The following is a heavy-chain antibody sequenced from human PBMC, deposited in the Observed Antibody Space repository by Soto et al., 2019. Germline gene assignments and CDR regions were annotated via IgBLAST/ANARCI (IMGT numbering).Heavy chain of an antibody. Sequence: KPSETPSLTCTVSGGSISSYYWSWIRQPAGKGMEWIGRIHTTDGTNYNPSLKSRVTMSIDTSNNQFSLKLSSLTAADTAVYYCARALSSAAGLNFDFWGQGTLVTVSS. J-gene: IGHJ4*02. CDR2: IHTTDGT. V-gene: IGHV4-4*07. D-gene: IGHD6-13*01. CDR3: ARALSSAAGLNFDF. CDR1: GGSISSYY.